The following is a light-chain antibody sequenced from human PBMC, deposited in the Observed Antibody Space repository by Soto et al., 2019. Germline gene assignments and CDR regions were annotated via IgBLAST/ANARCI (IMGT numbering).Light chain of an antibody. CDR1: SSNIGSET. V-gene: IGLV1-44*01. Sequence: QSVLTQPPSASGTPGQRVTISCSGSSSNIGSETVNWYQQVPGTAPKLLIYANNQRPSGVPDRFSVSKSGTSASLAIGGRQSEDEADSYCAAWDDSLKGWVFGGGTKLTVL. CDR3: AAWDDSLKGWV. CDR2: ANN. J-gene: IGLJ3*02.